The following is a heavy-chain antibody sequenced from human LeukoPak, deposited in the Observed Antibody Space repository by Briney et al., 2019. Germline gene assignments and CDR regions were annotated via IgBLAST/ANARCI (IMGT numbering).Heavy chain of an antibody. D-gene: IGHD1-20*01. CDR1: GGSISSDY. CDR2: IYYSGST. CDR3: ARHTSNWNDVEAWFDP. V-gene: IGHV4-59*08. J-gene: IGHJ5*02. Sequence: SETLSLTCTGSGGSISSDYWSWIRQAPGKGLEWIGDIYYSGSTNYNPSLKSRVTISVDTSRNQFSLKLSSVTDADTAVYYCARHTSNWNDVEAWFDPWGQGTLVTVSS.